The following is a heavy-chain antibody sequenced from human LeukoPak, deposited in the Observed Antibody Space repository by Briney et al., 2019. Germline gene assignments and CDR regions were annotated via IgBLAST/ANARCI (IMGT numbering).Heavy chain of an antibody. CDR1: GGSFSGYY. J-gene: IGHJ3*02. CDR3: ARSYNDYGDYGAFDI. V-gene: IGHV4-34*01. Sequence: SETLSLTCAVYGGSFSGYYWSWMRQPPGKGLEWIGEINHSGSTNYNPSLKSRVTISVDTSKNQFSLKLSSVTAADTAVYYCARSYNDYGDYGAFDIWGQGTMVTVSS. CDR2: INHSGST. D-gene: IGHD4-17*01.